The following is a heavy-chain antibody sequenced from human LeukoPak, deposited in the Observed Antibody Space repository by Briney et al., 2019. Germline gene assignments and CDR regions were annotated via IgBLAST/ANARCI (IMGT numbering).Heavy chain of an antibody. J-gene: IGHJ3*02. Sequence: ASVKVSCKASGGTFSSHVFSWVRQAPGQGLEWMGLINPGGDNTDYAQNFQGRVTMTRDTSTSTVYMGLSSLRSEDTAVYYCAREIVAGLGVSFDIWGQGTMVTVSS. CDR1: GGTFSSHV. CDR3: AREIVAGLGVSFDI. D-gene: IGHD6-19*01. CDR2: INPGGDNT. V-gene: IGHV1-46*01.